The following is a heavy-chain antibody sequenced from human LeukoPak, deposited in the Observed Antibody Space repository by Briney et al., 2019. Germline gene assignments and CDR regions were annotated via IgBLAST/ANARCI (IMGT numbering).Heavy chain of an antibody. D-gene: IGHD3-22*01. CDR3: ARWYYDSSGYQFDY. J-gene: IGHJ4*02. V-gene: IGHV4-4*07. Sequence: SETLSLTCTVSGGSISNSYWSWIRQPPGKGLEWIGRIYTSRSTNYNPSLKSRVTMSVDTSKNQFSLKLSSVTAADTAVYYCARWYYDSSGYQFDYWGQGTLVTVSS. CDR2: IYTSRST. CDR1: GGSISNSY.